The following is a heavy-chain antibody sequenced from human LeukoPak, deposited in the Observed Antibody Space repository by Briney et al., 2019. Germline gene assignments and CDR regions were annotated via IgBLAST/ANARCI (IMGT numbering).Heavy chain of an antibody. CDR3: ARGSSGWYGDDAFDI. V-gene: IGHV3-72*01. Sequence: GGSLRLSCAASGFTFSDHYMDWVRQAPGKGLEWVGRTRNKANSYTTEYAASVKGRFTISRDDSKSSLYLQMNSLKTEDTAVYYCARGSSGWYGDDAFDIWGQGTMVTVSS. CDR2: TRNKANSYTT. CDR1: GFTFSDHY. D-gene: IGHD6-19*01. J-gene: IGHJ3*02.